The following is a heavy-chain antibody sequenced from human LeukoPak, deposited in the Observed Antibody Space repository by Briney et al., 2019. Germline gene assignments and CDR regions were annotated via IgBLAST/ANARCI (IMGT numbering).Heavy chain of an antibody. V-gene: IGHV4-59*01. Sequence: SETLSLTCTVSGGSISSYYWSWIRQHPGKGLEWIGYIYYSGSTNYNPSLKSRVTISVDTSKNQFSLKLSSVTTADTAVYYCARGGAAAGLDYWGQGTLVTVSS. CDR2: IYYSGST. J-gene: IGHJ4*02. CDR3: ARGGAAAGLDY. CDR1: GGSISSYY. D-gene: IGHD6-13*01.